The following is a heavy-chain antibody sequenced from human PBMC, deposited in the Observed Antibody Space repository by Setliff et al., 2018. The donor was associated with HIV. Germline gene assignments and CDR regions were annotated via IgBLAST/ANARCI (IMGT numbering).Heavy chain of an antibody. J-gene: IGHJ4*02. CDR3: ARFAYYSDSGGYYHH. Sequence: SETLSLTCSVSGVSTSSSTYYWGWIRQPPGKGLEWIGYIFYTGSTYYNPSLKSRVTISVDTSKNHFSLKLSSVTAADTAVYYCARFAYYSDSGGYYHHWGQGALVTVSS. CDR1: GVSTSSSTYY. CDR2: IFYTGST. V-gene: IGHV4-39*02. D-gene: IGHD3-22*01.